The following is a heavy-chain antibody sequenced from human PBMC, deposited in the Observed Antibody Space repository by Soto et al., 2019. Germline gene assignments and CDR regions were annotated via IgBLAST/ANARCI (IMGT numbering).Heavy chain of an antibody. CDR3: AKGITVLTLGYFDY. J-gene: IGHJ4*02. CDR2: ISYDGSNK. Sequence: QVQLVESGRGVVQPGRSLRLSCAASGFTFSSYGMHWVRQAPGKGLEWVAVISYDGSNKYYADSVKGRFTISRDNSKNTLYLQMNSLRAEDTAVYYCAKGITVLTLGYFDYWGQGTLVTVSS. D-gene: IGHD2-8*01. CDR1: GFTFSSYG. V-gene: IGHV3-30*18.